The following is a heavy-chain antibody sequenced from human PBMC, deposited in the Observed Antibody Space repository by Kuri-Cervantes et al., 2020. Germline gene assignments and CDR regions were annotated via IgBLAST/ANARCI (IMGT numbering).Heavy chain of an antibody. J-gene: IGHJ4*02. D-gene: IGHD6-19*01. Sequence: GSLRLSCAASGFTFSSYAMSWVRQAPGKGLEWIGSIYYSGSTYYNPSLKSRVTISVDTSKNQFSLKLSSVTAADTAVYYCARLSSGWHPDYWGQGTLVTVSS. V-gene: IGHV4-39*01. CDR2: IYYSGST. CDR1: GFTFSSYA. CDR3: ARLSSGWHPDY.